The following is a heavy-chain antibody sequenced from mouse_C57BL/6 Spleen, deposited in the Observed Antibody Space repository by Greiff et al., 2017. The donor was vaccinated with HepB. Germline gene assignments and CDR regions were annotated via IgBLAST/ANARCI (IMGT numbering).Heavy chain of an antibody. V-gene: IGHV10-1*01. CDR1: GFSFNTYA. Sequence: DVKLQESGGGLVQPKGSLKLSCAASGFSFNTYAMNWVRQAPGKGLEWVARIRSKSNNYATYYADSVKDRFTISRDDSESMLYLQMNNLKTEDTAMYYCVRQRGSSYFDYWGQGTTLTVSS. CDR3: VRQRGSSYFDY. D-gene: IGHD1-1*01. CDR2: IRSKSNNYAT. J-gene: IGHJ2*01.